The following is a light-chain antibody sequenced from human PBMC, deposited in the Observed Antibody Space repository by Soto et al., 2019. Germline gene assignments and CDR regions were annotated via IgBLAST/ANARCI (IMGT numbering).Light chain of an antibody. Sequence: QSVLTQPASVSGSPEQSTTISCTGTSSDVGSYNYVSWYQQHPGKAPKLMIYEVTNRPSGVSNRFSAFKSGNTASLTISGLQAEDEADYYCCSYTSSTTYVFGTGTKVTVL. J-gene: IGLJ1*01. CDR3: CSYTSSTTYV. CDR2: EVT. CDR1: SSDVGSYNY. V-gene: IGLV2-14*01.